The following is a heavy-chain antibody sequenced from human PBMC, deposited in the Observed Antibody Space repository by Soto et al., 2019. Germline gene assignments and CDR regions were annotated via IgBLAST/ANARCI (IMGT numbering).Heavy chain of an antibody. V-gene: IGHV3-30-3*01. D-gene: IGHD4-17*01. CDR3: ARDYGDY. Sequence: QVQLVESGGGVVQPGRSLRLSCAASGFTFSSYAMHWVRQAPGKGLVWVAVISYDGSNKYYADSVKGRFTISRDNSKNTLYLQMNSLRAEDTAVYYCARDYGDYWGQGTLVTVSS. CDR1: GFTFSSYA. CDR2: ISYDGSNK. J-gene: IGHJ4*02.